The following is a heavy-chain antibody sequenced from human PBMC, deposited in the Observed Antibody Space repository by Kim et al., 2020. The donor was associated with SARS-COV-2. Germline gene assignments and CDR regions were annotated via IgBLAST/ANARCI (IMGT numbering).Heavy chain of an antibody. CDR2: IYYSGST. CDR1: GGSISSSSYY. D-gene: IGHD3-9*01. CDR3: ARGEAYYDILTGLYLD. V-gene: IGHV4-39*07. J-gene: IGHJ4*01. Sequence: SETLSLTCTVSGGSISSSSYYWGWIRQPPGKGLEWIGSIYYSGSTYYNPSLKSRVTISVDTSKNQFSLKLRSVTAADTAVYYCARGEAYYDILTGLYLD.